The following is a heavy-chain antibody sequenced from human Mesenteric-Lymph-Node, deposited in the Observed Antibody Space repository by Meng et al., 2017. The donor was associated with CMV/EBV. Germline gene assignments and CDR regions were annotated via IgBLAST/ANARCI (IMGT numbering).Heavy chain of an antibody. J-gene: IGHJ6*02. Sequence: GESLKISCAASGFTFSTYDMHWVRQAPGKGLEWVGFIRRKDYGGTTEYAASVKDRFTISRDDSKSIAYPQMNSLKSEDTAVYYCSRDVYRSMGYGMDVWGQGTTVTVSS. D-gene: IGHD5-18*01. CDR1: GFTFSTYD. CDR2: IRRKDYGGTT. CDR3: SRDVYRSMGYGMDV. V-gene: IGHV3-49*04.